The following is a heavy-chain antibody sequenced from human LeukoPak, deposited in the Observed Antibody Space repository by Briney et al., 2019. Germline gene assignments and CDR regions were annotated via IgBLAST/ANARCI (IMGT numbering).Heavy chain of an antibody. CDR2: INPNSGGT. V-gene: IGHV1-2*02. J-gene: IGHJ4*02. Sequence: GASVKVSCKASGYTFTGYYMHWVRQAPGQGLEWMGWINPNSGGTNYPQKFQGRVTMTRDTSISTAYMELSSLRSDDTAVYYCARVYSGYENFDYWGQGTLVTVSS. D-gene: IGHD5-12*01. CDR1: GYTFTGYY. CDR3: ARVYSGYENFDY.